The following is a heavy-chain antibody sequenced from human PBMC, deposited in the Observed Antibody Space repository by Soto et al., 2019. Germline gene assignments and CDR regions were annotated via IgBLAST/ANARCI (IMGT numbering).Heavy chain of an antibody. CDR2: ISSSSSYI. J-gene: IGHJ5*02. CDR1: GFTFSSYS. V-gene: IGHV3-21*01. D-gene: IGHD4-17*01. CDR3: ARDLYGGPTDYNWFDP. Sequence: GGSLRLSCAASGFTFSSYSMNWVRQAPGKGLEWVSSISSSSSYIYYADSVKGRFTISRDNAKNSLYLQMNSLRAEDTAVYYCARDLYGGPTDYNWFDPWGQGTLVTVSS.